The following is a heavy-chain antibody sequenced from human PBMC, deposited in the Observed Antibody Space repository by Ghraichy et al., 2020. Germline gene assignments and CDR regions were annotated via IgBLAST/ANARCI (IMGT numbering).Heavy chain of an antibody. CDR1: GFTFSNYA. Sequence: GGSLRLSCAASGFTFSNYAMHWVRQAPGKGLEWVAVISYDGNNKYYADSVKGRFTISRDNSKNTLFLQMNSLRAEDTAVYYCARDLGYYDGSNYYHRAFDYWGQGTLVTVSS. CDR3: ARDLGYYDGSNYYHRAFDY. V-gene: IGHV3-30-3*01. CDR2: ISYDGNNK. J-gene: IGHJ4*02. D-gene: IGHD3-22*01.